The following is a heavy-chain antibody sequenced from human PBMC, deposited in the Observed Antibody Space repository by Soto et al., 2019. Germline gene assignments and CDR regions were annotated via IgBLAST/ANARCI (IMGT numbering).Heavy chain of an antibody. V-gene: IGHV3-74*01. J-gene: IGHJ4*02. CDR1: GFTFSSYW. CDR3: ARVRLIAVAGNFDY. D-gene: IGHD6-19*01. CDR2: INSDGSST. Sequence: GGSLRLSCAASGFTFSSYWMHWVRQAPGKGLVWVSRINSDGSSTSYADSVKGRFTISRDNAKNTLYLQMNSLRAEDTAVYYCARVRLIAVAGNFDYWGQGTLVTVSS.